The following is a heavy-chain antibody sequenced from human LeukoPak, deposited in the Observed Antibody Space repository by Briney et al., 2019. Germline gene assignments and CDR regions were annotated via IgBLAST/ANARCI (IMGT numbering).Heavy chain of an antibody. V-gene: IGHV3-21*01. Sequence: GGSLRLSCAASGFTFSSYSMNWVRQAPGKGLEWVSSISSSSSYIYYADSVKGRFTISRDNAKNSLSLQMNSLRAEDTALYYCARDTVGVTDYWGQGTLVTVSS. J-gene: IGHJ4*02. CDR1: GFTFSSYS. CDR2: ISSSSSYI. CDR3: ARDTVGVTDY. D-gene: IGHD1-26*01.